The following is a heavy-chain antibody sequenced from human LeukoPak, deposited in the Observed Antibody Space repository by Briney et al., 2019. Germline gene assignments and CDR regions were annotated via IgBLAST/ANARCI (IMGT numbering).Heavy chain of an antibody. CDR3: ARGKGVPAPRYYGMDV. Sequence: SETLSLTCTVSGGSLSSYYWSWIRQPAGKGLEWIGRIYTRGSTNYNPSLKSRVTISVDTSKNQFSLKLSSVTAADTAVYYCARGKGVPAPRYYGMDVWGQGTTVTVSS. V-gene: IGHV4-4*07. D-gene: IGHD3-16*01. CDR2: IYTRGST. J-gene: IGHJ6*02. CDR1: GGSLSSYY.